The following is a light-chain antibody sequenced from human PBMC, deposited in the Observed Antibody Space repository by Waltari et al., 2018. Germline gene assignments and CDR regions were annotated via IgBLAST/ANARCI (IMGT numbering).Light chain of an antibody. V-gene: IGLV3-25*03. CDR1: ALPKQY. CDR3: QSADNSGTYSVI. J-gene: IGLJ2*01. CDR2: KVY. Sequence: SYELTQPPSVSVSPGHTANITCSGEALPKQYVYWYQQKSGQAPVLVIYKVYERASGISERFSGSRSGTTVTLTISGAQPEDEADYYCQSADNSGTYSVIFGGGTKLTVL.